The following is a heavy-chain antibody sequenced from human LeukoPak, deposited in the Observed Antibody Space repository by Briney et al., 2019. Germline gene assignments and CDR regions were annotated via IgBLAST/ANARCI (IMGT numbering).Heavy chain of an antibody. CDR3: ARDLATDDS. J-gene: IGHJ4*02. CDR2: IYRGGNT. CDR1: GFTFSNAW. Sequence: GGSLRLSCAASGFTFSNAWMTWVRQAPGKGLEWVSVIYRGGNTYYADSVKGRFTISRDNSKNTLYLQMNSLRAEDTAVYYCARDLATDDSWGQGTLVTVSS. V-gene: IGHV3-66*01.